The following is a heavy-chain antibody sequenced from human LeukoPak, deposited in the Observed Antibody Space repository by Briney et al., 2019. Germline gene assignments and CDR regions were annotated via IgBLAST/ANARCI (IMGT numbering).Heavy chain of an antibody. CDR1: GGSFSGYY. J-gene: IGHJ3*02. CDR3: ASSIMIVVVSGAFDI. D-gene: IGHD3-22*01. CDR2: INHSGST. V-gene: IGHV4-34*01. Sequence: SETLSLTCAVYGGSFSGYYWSWIRQPPGKGLEWIGEINHSGSTNYNPSLKSRVTISVDTSKNQFSLKLISVTAADTAVYYCASSIMIVVVSGAFDIWGQGTMVTVSS.